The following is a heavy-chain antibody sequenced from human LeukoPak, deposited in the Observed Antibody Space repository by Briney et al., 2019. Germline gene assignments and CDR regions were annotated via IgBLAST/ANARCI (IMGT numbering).Heavy chain of an antibody. J-gene: IGHJ4*02. CDR3: ARARSGGSCYLWNGYYFDY. CDR1: GYTFTGYY. V-gene: IGHV1-2*02. D-gene: IGHD2-15*01. Sequence: ASVKVSCKASGYTFTGYYIHWVRQAPGQGLEWMGWINPNINGTNYAQKFQGRVTMTGDRSISTAYMELSRLRSDDTAVYYCARARSGGSCYLWNGYYFDYWGQGTLVTVSS. CDR2: INPNINGT.